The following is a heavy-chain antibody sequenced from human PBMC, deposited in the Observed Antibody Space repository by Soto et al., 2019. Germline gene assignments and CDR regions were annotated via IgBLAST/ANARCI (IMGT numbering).Heavy chain of an antibody. CDR3: ARESEDLTSNFDY. V-gene: IGHV3-21*01. Sequence: EVQLVESGGGLVKPGGSLRLSCAASGFTFTRYSMNWVRQAPGKGLEWVSSISSTTNYIYYADSMKGRFTDTRDNAKKSVYMEMSSLSAEDTAVYYCARESEDLTSNFDYWGQGTLVTVSS. CDR1: GFTFTRYS. J-gene: IGHJ4*02. CDR2: ISSTTNYI.